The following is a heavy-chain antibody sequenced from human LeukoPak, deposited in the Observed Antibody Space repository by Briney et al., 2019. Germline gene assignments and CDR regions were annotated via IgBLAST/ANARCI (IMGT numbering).Heavy chain of an antibody. D-gene: IGHD2-2*01. Sequence: PEPLSLTRTVSSHSIFTSNWWSWVRQTPGKGPEGIGQIFHSGSTSYSPSLKSRVTIAMDKSKNQISLRLTPVTAADTAVYYCARSPTKRVPEDYWGQGTLVTVSS. CDR2: IFHSGST. CDR1: SHSIFTSNW. J-gene: IGHJ4*02. V-gene: IGHV4-4*03. CDR3: ARSPTKRVPEDY.